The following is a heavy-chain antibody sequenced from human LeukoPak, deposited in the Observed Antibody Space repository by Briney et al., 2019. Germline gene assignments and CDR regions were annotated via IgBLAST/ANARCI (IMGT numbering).Heavy chain of an antibody. J-gene: IGHJ6*03. CDR2: VYYSGST. Sequence: SETLSLTCSVSGGPISSSSYYWGVIRQPPGKGLEWIGSVYYSGSTYYNPSLKSRLTISVDTSKNQFSLKLSSVTASDTAVYYCATTDYYYFVDVWGKGTAVTVSS. CDR1: GGPISSSSYY. V-gene: IGHV4-39*01. CDR3: ATTDYYYFVDV.